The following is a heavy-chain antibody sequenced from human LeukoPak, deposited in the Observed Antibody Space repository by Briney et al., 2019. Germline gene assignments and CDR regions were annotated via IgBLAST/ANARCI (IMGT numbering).Heavy chain of an antibody. CDR3: AKDIGGPGARLFDY. J-gene: IGHJ4*02. D-gene: IGHD6-6*01. CDR2: ISGSGGST. V-gene: IGHV3-23*01. CDR1: GFTFSSHL. Sequence: GGSLRLSCAASGFTFSSHLMHWVRQAPGKGLEWVSAISGSGGSTYYADSVKGRFTISRDNSKNTLYLQMNSLRAEDTAVYYCAKDIGGPGARLFDYWGQGTLVTVSS.